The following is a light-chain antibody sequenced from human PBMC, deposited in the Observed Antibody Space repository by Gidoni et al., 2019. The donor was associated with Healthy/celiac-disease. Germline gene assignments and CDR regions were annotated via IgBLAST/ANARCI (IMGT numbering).Light chain of an antibody. Sequence: QSALTQPASVSGSPGQSITISCTGTSSDVGGYNYVSWYQQHPGKAPKLMLYEVSNRPSGVPDRFSGSKSGNTASLTISGLQAEDEADYYCSSYTSSSTLSAYVFGTGTKVTVL. CDR3: SSYTSSSTLSAYV. J-gene: IGLJ1*01. CDR1: SSDVGGYNY. CDR2: EVS. V-gene: IGLV2-14*01.